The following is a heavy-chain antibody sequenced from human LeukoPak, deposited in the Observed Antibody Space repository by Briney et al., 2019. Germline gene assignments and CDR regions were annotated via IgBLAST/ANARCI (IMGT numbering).Heavy chain of an antibody. CDR3: ARGLVVVVAAIDAFDI. CDR1: GGSFSGYY. Sequence: PSETLSLTCAVYGGSFSGYYWSWIRQPPGKGLEWIGEINHSGSTNHNPSLKSRVTISVDTSKNQFSLKLSSVTAADTAVYYCARGLVVVVAAIDAFDIWGQGTMVTVSS. D-gene: IGHD2-15*01. V-gene: IGHV4-34*01. CDR2: INHSGST. J-gene: IGHJ3*02.